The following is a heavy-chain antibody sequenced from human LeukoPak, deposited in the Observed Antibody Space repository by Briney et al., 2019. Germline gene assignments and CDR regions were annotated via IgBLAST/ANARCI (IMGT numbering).Heavy chain of an antibody. D-gene: IGHD2-2*01. CDR2: IRYDGSNR. CDR1: GFTFSDYG. J-gene: IGHJ4*02. V-gene: IGHV3-30*02. Sequence: GGSLRLSCAVSGFTFSDYGMHWVRQAPGKGLEWVAFIRYDGSNRYYGDSVKGRFTVSRDNSKNTLYLQMNSLRAEDTAVYYSASGAYCSSTSCSIFDYWGQGTLVTVSS. CDR3: ASGAYCSSTSCSIFDY.